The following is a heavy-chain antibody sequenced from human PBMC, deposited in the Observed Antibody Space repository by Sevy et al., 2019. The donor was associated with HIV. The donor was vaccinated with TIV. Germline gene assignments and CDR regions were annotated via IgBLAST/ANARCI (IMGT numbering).Heavy chain of an antibody. CDR2: INPSGGST. CDR3: ARDSDNYDILTGYYPFDY. CDR1: GYTFTSQY. V-gene: IGHV1-46*01. J-gene: IGHJ4*02. D-gene: IGHD3-9*01. Sequence: ALVKVSCKASGYTFTSQYMHWVRQVPGQGLEWMGIINPSGGSTSYAQKFQGRVTMTRDTSTSTVYMELSSLRSEDTAVYYCARDSDNYDILTGYYPFDYWGQGTLVTVSS.